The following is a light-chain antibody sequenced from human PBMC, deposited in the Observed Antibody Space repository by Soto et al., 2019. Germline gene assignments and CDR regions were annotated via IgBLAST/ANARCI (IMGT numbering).Light chain of an antibody. CDR2: EVS. J-gene: IGLJ3*02. CDR3: SSYPRYYTWV. Sequence: QSALTQPASVSGSPGQSISISCTGSSSDIGGDDCVSWYQQHPGKAPKILIYEVSNRPSGVSNRFSGSKAGYTASLTISGLQAEDEADYYCSSYPRYYTWVFGGGTQLTVL. V-gene: IGLV2-14*01. CDR1: SSDIGGDDC.